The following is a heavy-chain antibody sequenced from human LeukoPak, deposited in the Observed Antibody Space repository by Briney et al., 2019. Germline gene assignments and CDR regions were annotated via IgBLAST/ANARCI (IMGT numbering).Heavy chain of an antibody. Sequence: ASVKVSCKASGYTFTGYYMHWVRQAPGQGVEWMGWINPNSGGTNYAQKFQGRVTMTRDTSISTAYMELNRLRSDDTAVYYCARVQEDSQIGYCSSTSRCSGAFSIWGQGTMVTVSS. V-gene: IGHV1-2*02. CDR1: GYTFTGYY. D-gene: IGHD2-2*01. CDR2: INPNSGGT. CDR3: ARVQEDSQIGYCSSTSRCSGAFSI. J-gene: IGHJ3*02.